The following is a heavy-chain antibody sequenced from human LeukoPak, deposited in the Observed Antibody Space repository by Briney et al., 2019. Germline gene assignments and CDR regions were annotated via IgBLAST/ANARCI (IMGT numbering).Heavy chain of an antibody. CDR1: GASIGSYY. D-gene: IGHD3-10*01. V-gene: IGHV4-59*08. CDR3: ARHWGGAFGDAFDI. CDR2: IYYSGST. J-gene: IGHJ3*02. Sequence: SETLSLTCTVSGASIGSYYWSWIRQPPGKGLEWIGYIYYSGSTNYNPSLKSRVTISVDTSKNQFSLKLSSVTAADTAVYYCARHWGGAFGDAFDIWSQGTMVTVSS.